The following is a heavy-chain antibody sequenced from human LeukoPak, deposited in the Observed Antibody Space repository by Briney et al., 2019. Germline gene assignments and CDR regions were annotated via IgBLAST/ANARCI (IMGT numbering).Heavy chain of an antibody. J-gene: IGHJ4*02. D-gene: IGHD2-2*02. CDR1: GYSISSGYY. CDR2: IYHSGST. V-gene: IGHV4-38-2*01. CDR3: ARGRRDIVVVPAPTPPDY. Sequence: SETLSLTCAVSGYSISSGYYWGWIRQPPGKGLEWIRSIYHSGSTYYNPSLKSRVTISVDTSKNQFSLKLSSVTAADTAVYYCARGRRDIVVVPAPTPPDYWGQGTLVTVSS.